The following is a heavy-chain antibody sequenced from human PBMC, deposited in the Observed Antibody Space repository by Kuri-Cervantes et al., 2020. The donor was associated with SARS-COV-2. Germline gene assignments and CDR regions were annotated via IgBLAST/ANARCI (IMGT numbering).Heavy chain of an antibody. CDR2: INPSGGST. D-gene: IGHD3-9*01. Sequence: ASVKVSCKASGYTFTGYYMHWVRQAPGQGLEWTGIINPSGGSTTYEQKSQGRVTMTRDTSTSTVYMQLSSLTSEDTAVYYCATGLLISIGGYFQHWGRGTLVTVSS. J-gene: IGHJ1*01. CDR1: GYTFTGYY. CDR3: ATGLLISIGGYFQH. V-gene: IGHV1-46*01.